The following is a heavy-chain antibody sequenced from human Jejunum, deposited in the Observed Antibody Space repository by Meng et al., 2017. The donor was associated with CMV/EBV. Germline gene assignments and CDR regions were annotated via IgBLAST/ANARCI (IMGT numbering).Heavy chain of an antibody. CDR2: IYPADSDT. V-gene: IGHV5-51*01. Sequence: TNYWIGWVRQMAGKGPEWMGIIYPADSDTRYSPAFQGQVTISADKSINTAFLQWSSLKASDTAMYYCARGAGRITVFGVVMSWFDPWGQGTLVTVSS. J-gene: IGHJ5*02. D-gene: IGHD3-3*01. CDR1: TNYW. CDR3: ARGAGRITVFGVVMSWFDP.